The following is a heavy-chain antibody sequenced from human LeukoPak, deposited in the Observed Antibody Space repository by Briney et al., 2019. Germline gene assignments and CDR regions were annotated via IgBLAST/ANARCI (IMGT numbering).Heavy chain of an antibody. CDR1: GGSFSGYY. J-gene: IGHJ6*03. D-gene: IGHD2-15*01. CDR2: IKHSGST. V-gene: IGHV4-34*01. CDR3: AREAVVVVAATPWYYYYMDV. Sequence: SETLSLTCAVYGGSFSGYYWSWIRQPPGKGLEWIGEIKHSGSTNYNPSLKSRVTISVDTSKNQFSLKLSSVTAADTAVYYCAREAVVVVAATPWYYYYMDVWGKGTTVTVSS.